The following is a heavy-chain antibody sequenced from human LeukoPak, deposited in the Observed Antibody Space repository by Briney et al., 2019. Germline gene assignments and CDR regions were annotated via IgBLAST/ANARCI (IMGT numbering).Heavy chain of an antibody. J-gene: IGHJ5*02. CDR1: GYRFTNYW. CDR2: IYPGDSDT. V-gene: IGHV5-51*01. Sequence: GESLKISCKGSGYRFTNYWIGWVRQMPGKGLEWMGIIYPGDSDTRYSPSFQGQVTISADKSISTAYLQWSSLKASDTAMYYCARRGILTGYYTNWFDPWGQGTLVTVSS. D-gene: IGHD3-9*01. CDR3: ARRGILTGYYTNWFDP.